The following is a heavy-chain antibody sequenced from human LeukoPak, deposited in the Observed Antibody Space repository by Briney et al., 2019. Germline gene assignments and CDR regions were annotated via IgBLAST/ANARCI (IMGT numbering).Heavy chain of an antibody. CDR1: GGTFSSYA. J-gene: IGHJ4*02. V-gene: IGHV1-69*06. D-gene: IGHD3-16*01. Sequence: GASVKVSCKASGGTFSSYAISWVRQAPGQGLEWMGGIIPIFGTANYAQKFQGRVTITADKSTSTAYMELSSLRSEDTAVYYCARGGPAARLITFGGVTDYWGQGTLVTVSS. CDR2: IIPIFGTA. CDR3: ARGGPAARLITFGGVTDY.